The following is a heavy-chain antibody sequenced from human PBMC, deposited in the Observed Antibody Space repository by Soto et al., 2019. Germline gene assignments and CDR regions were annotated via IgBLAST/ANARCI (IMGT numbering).Heavy chain of an antibody. CDR1: RYTPPELF. CDR3: ATTGDFWSGYQNWFDP. J-gene: IGHJ5*02. CDR2: FDPEDGET. V-gene: IGHV1-24*01. Sequence: ASVKVSCKGFRYTPPELFMHWVRQAPGKGLEWMGGFDPEDGETIYAQKFQGRVTMTEDTSTDTAYMELSSLRSEDTAVYYCATTGDFWSGYQNWFDPWGQGTLVTVSS. D-gene: IGHD3-3*01.